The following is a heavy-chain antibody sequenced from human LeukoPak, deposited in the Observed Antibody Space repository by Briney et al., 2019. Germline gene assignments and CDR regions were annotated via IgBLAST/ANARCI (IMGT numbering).Heavy chain of an antibody. CDR1: GFSFSVHG. Sequence: PGGSLRLSCATSGFSFSVHGMHWVRQAPGKGLEWVAGVANDGSRTHYADPVKGRFTISRDNSKNTLSLQMNSLGAQDTAVYYCARDRDSYRLDYWGQGTLVTVSS. CDR3: ARDRDSYRLDY. J-gene: IGHJ4*02. CDR2: VANDGSRT. D-gene: IGHD3-16*02. V-gene: IGHV3-30*03.